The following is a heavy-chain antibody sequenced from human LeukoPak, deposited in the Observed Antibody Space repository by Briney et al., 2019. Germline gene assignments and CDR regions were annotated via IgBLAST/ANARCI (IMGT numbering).Heavy chain of an antibody. CDR2: INPNSGGT. Sequence: ASVKVSCKASGYTFTGYYMHWVRQAPGQGLEWMGRINPNSGGTNYAQKFQGRVTMTTDTSISTAYMELSRLRSDDTAVYYCASGVGATIVPTFDYWGQGTLVTVSS. J-gene: IGHJ4*02. V-gene: IGHV1-2*06. CDR3: ASGVGATIVPTFDY. CDR1: GYTFTGYY. D-gene: IGHD1-26*01.